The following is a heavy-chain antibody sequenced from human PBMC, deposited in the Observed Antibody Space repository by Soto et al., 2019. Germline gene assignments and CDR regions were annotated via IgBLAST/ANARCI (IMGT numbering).Heavy chain of an antibody. D-gene: IGHD2-15*01. V-gene: IGHV4-59*01. CDR2: IYYSGST. J-gene: IGHJ6*03. Sequence: QVQLQESGPGLVKPSETLSLTCTVSGGSISSYYWSWIRQPPGKGLEWIGYIYYSGSTNYNPSLKSRVTISVDTSKNQFSRTRSSVTAADTAFYYCARGDCSGGTCYLGYYYMDVWGKGTTVTVSS. CDR1: GGSISSYY. CDR3: ARGDCSGGTCYLGYYYMDV.